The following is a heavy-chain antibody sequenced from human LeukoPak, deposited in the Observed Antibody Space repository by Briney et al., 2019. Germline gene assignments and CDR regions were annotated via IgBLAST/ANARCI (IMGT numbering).Heavy chain of an antibody. D-gene: IGHD3-10*01. V-gene: IGHV3-48*02. Sequence: GGSLRLSCAASGFTFSSYSMKWVRQAPGKGLEWVSYISSSSSTIYYADSVKGRFTISRDNAKNSLYLQMNSLRDEDAAVYYCARGAIEWFGELSAQDYWGQGTLVTVSS. CDR2: ISSSSSTI. CDR3: ARGAIEWFGELSAQDY. J-gene: IGHJ4*02. CDR1: GFTFSSYS.